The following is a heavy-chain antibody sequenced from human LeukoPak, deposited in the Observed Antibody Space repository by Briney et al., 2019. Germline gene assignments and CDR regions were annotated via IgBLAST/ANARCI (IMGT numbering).Heavy chain of an antibody. D-gene: IGHD6-19*01. CDR3: AKTTAGYSSGRYPGWPVDY. CDR2: ISGSGEST. V-gene: IGHV3-23*01. J-gene: IGHJ4*02. CDR1: GFTFSSFA. Sequence: GGSLRLSCAASGFTFSSFAMSWVRQAPGKGLKWVSSISGSGESTYYADYVKGRFTISRDNSENTVYLQMNSLRADDTAVYYCAKTTAGYSSGRYPGWPVDYWGQGTLVTVSS.